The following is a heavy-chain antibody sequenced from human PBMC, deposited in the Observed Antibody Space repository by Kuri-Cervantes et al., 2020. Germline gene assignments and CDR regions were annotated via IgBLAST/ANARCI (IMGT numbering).Heavy chain of an antibody. V-gene: IGHV3-30*03. Sequence: GESLKISCAASGFTFSSYGMHWVRQAPGKGLEWVAVISYDGGNKYYADSVKGRFTISRDNSKNTLYLQMNSLRAEDTAVYYCARRTAMVNGFDYWGQGTLVTVSS. CDR3: ARRTAMVNGFDY. D-gene: IGHD5-18*01. J-gene: IGHJ4*02. CDR1: GFTFSSYG. CDR2: ISYDGGNK.